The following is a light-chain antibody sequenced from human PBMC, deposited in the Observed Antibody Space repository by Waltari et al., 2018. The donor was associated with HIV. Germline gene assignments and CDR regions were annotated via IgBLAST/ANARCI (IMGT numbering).Light chain of an antibody. CDR2: GAS. J-gene: IGKJ1*01. V-gene: IGKV1-5*03. CDR1: ASISTF. Sequence: DIQLTQSPSTLSVSVGDRVTITCRASASISTFLFWYQQKPGKAPRLRIFGASSLQNGVPSRFIGGGSCTAFTLTISSLQPDDFATYYCQHYKSSFRTFGQGTRVEMK. CDR3: QHYKSSFRT.